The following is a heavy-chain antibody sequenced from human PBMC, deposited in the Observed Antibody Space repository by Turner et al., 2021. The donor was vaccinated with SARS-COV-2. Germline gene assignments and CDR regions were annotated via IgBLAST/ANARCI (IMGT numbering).Heavy chain of an antibody. CDR2: IYRDGTT. D-gene: IGHD6-19*01. CDR3: AKILSDSIGWYHFDY. V-gene: IGHV3-53*02. Sequence: EVQLVETGGGLIQPGGSMRLPCAASGFPVSITYMSWVRQAPVKGLEGVSIIYRDGTTNYADSVKGRSIISRDTSKNTLFLEMNSLRVDDTAVYYCAKILSDSIGWYHFDYWGQGILVTVSS. CDR1: GFPVSITY. J-gene: IGHJ4*02.